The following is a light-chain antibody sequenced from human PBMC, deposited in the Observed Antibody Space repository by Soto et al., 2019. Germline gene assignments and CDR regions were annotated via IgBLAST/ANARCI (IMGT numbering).Light chain of an antibody. CDR3: QQYHNWPWA. J-gene: IGKJ1*01. V-gene: IGKV3-15*01. Sequence: ERVMTQSPATLSVSPGERAILSCRASRTVDNNLAWYQQKPGQAPRLVISAASTRATGIPARFSGTGSGTEFTLTISSLQSEDIAVYYCQQYHNWPWAFGQGTKVEIK. CDR2: AAS. CDR1: RTVDNN.